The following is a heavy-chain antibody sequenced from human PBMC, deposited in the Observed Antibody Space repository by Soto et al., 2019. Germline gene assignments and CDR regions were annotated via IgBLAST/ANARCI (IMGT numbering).Heavy chain of an antibody. Sequence: ASVKVSCKASGYTFTSYAMHWVRQAPGQRLEWMGWINAGNGNTKYSQKFQGRVTITRDTSASTAYMELSSLRSEDTAVYYCARCDVRGVPEYYFDYWGQGTLVTVSS. D-gene: IGHD3-10*02. CDR2: INAGNGNT. CDR1: GYTFTSYA. J-gene: IGHJ4*02. CDR3: ARCDVRGVPEYYFDY. V-gene: IGHV1-3*01.